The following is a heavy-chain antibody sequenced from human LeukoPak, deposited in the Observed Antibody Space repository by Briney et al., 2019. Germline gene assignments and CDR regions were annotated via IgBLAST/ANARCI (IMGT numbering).Heavy chain of an antibody. CDR2: IYSGGST. CDR3: ARDLHYSASSDYY. CDR1: GFTVSSNY. Sequence: PGGSLRLYCVASGFTVSSNYMSWVRQAPGKGLEWVSVIYSGGSTYYADSVKGRFTISRDNSKNTLYLQMNSLRPEDTAFYYCARDLHYSASSDYYWGQGTLVTVSS. J-gene: IGHJ4*02. V-gene: IGHV3-66*02. D-gene: IGHD3-22*01.